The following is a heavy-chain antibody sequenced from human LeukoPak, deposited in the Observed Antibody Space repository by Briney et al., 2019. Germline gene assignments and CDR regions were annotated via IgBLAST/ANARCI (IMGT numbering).Heavy chain of an antibody. D-gene: IGHD6-19*01. CDR2: AYHIGST. CDR1: GASINSYY. CDR3: ARDRKQWLDDAFDI. J-gene: IGHJ3*02. Sequence: SETLSLTCTVSGASINSYYWTWIRQSPGKGLEWIGYAYHIGSTKYHPSLKSRVTISIDKSRNQFSLKLSSVTAADTAVYYCARDRKQWLDDAFDIWGQGTMVTVSS. V-gene: IGHV4-59*01.